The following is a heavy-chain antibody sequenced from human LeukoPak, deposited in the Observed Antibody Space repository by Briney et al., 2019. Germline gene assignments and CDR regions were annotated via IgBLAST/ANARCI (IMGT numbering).Heavy chain of an antibody. CDR3: AREGPVYGSGSYYSFDY. J-gene: IGHJ4*02. Sequence: PSETLSLTCNVSGGSISNYYWNWIRQPPGKGLEWIGYIYYSGSTNYNPSLKSRVTISVDTSKNQFSLKLSSVTAADTAVYYCAREGPVYGSGSYYSFDYWGQGTLVTVSS. CDR2: IYYSGST. V-gene: IGHV4-59*01. CDR1: GGSISNYY. D-gene: IGHD3-10*01.